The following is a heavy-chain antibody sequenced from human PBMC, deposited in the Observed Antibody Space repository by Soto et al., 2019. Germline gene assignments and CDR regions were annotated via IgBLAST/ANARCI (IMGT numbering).Heavy chain of an antibody. J-gene: IGHJ6*01. CDR1: GGTFSSYA. CDR2: IIPIFGTA. CDR3: ARGFWDISAGYPTEGYYYGMDV. V-gene: IGHV1-69*13. Sequence: GASVKVSCKASGGTFSSYAISWVRQAPGQGLEWMGGIIPIFGTANYAQKFQGRVTITADESTSTAYMELSSLRSEDTAVYYCARGFWDISAGYPTEGYYYGMDVCAQGTTVIVT. D-gene: IGHD3-3*01.